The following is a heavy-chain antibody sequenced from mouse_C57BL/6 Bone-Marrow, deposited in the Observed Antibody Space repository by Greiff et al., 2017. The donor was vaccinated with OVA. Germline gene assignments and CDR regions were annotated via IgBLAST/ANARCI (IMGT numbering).Heavy chain of an antibody. CDR2: ISSGGSYT. Sequence: EVNVVESGGDLVKPGGSLKLSCAASGFTFSSYGMSWVRQTPDKRLEWVATISSGGSYTYYPDSVKGRFTISRDPAKNTLYLQMSSLKSEDAAMYYCARDGVAAMDYWGQGTSVTVSS. J-gene: IGHJ4*01. V-gene: IGHV5-6*01. CDR1: GFTFSSYG. CDR3: ARDGVAAMDY. D-gene: IGHD1-1*02.